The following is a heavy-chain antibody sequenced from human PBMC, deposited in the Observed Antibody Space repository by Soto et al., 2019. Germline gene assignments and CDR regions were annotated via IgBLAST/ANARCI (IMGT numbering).Heavy chain of an antibody. Sequence: PSDTLSLTCTVSGGSMSIYYWSWIRQPPGKGLEWIGYIYYSGSTNYNPSLKSRVTISVDTSKNQFSLKVSSVTDADTAVYYCARLWGYYNDFWGQGTLVTVSS. CDR2: IYYSGST. CDR3: ARLWGYYNDF. CDR1: GGSMSIYY. V-gene: IGHV4-59*08. D-gene: IGHD3-22*01. J-gene: IGHJ4*02.